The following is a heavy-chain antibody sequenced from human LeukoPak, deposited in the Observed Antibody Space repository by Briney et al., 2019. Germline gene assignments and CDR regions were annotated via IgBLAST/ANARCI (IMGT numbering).Heavy chain of an antibody. V-gene: IGHV3-11*04. J-gene: IGHJ4*02. CDR2: ISGSGSTM. CDR1: GFTFSDYY. Sequence: GGSLRLSCAASGFTFSDYYMTWVRQAPGKGLEWLSDISGSGSTMYYADSVKGRFTISRDNAKNSLYLQMNSLRAQDTAVYYCARSITYYDILTGYPHGPGFDYWGQGTLVTVSS. D-gene: IGHD3-9*01. CDR3: ARSITYYDILTGYPHGPGFDY.